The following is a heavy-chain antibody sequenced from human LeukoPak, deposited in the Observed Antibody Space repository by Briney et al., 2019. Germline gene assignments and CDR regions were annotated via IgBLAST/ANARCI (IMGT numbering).Heavy chain of an antibody. CDR3: TRSAVVPAPYYYHYMDV. D-gene: IGHD2-2*01. CDR1: GFTFSSYS. Sequence: PGGSLRLSCAASGFTFSSYSMNWVRQAPGKGLEWVSFISSSGSYRNYADSVKGRFTISRDNAKNSLYLQMNSLRAEDTAVSYCTRSAVVPAPYYYHYMDVWGKGTTVTVSS. V-gene: IGHV3-21*01. CDR2: ISSSGSYR. J-gene: IGHJ6*03.